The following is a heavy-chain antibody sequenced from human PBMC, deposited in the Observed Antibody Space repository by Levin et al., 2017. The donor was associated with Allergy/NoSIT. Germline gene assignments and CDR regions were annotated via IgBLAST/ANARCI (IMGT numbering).Heavy chain of an antibody. Sequence: SETLSLTCTVSGGSISSYYWSWIRQPPGKGLEWIGYIYYSGSTNYNPSLKSRVTISVDTSKNQFSLKLSSVTAADTAVYYCARAPGYSSSWTQTFDYWGQGTLVTVSS. CDR3: ARAPGYSSSWTQTFDY. CDR2: IYYSGST. V-gene: IGHV4-59*01. D-gene: IGHD6-13*01. CDR1: GGSISSYY. J-gene: IGHJ4*02.